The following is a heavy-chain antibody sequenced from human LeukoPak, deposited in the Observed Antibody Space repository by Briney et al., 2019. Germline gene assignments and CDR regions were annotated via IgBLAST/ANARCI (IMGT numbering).Heavy chain of an antibody. V-gene: IGHV4-59*01. CDR3: ARVASNFWSGSFRNWFDP. J-gene: IGHJ5*02. CDR2: IYYSGST. CDR1: GGSISSYY. Sequence: SETLSLTCTVSGGSISSYYWSWIRQPPGKGLEWIGYIYYSGSTNYNPSLKSRVTISVDTSKNQFSLKLSSVTAADTAVYYCARVASNFWSGSFRNWFDPWGQGTLVTVSS. D-gene: IGHD3-3*01.